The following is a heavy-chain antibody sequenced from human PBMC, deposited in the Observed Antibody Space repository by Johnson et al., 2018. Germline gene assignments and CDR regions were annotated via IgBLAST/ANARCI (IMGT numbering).Heavy chain of an antibody. CDR1: GFTFNIYA. J-gene: IGHJ6*03. D-gene: IGHD1-26*01. V-gene: IGHV3-23*04. Sequence: EVQLVESGGGLVQPGGSLRLSCAASGFTFNIYAMSWVRQAPGKGLDWISAVSGGGELTFYAASVKGRFTVSRDNSKNSLYLQMNSLRSEDTAVYYCAKDKVTGGTYSEPLGSYYYYYSMDVWGKGTTVTVSS. CDR2: VSGGGELT. CDR3: AKDKVTGGTYSEPLGSYYYYYSMDV.